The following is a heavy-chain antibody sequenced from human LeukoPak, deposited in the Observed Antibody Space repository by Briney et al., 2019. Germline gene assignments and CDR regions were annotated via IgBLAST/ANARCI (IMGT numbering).Heavy chain of an antibody. Sequence: GGSLRLSCAASGFTFSNAWMNWVRQAPGKGLEWVGRIKSKTDGGTTDYAAPVKGRFTISRDDSKNTLYLQMNSLKIEDTAVYYCTTPSYYCSGGSCYSYAFDIWGQGTMVTVSS. D-gene: IGHD2-15*01. V-gene: IGHV3-15*07. J-gene: IGHJ3*02. CDR3: TTPSYYCSGGSCYSYAFDI. CDR2: IKSKTDGGTT. CDR1: GFTFSNAW.